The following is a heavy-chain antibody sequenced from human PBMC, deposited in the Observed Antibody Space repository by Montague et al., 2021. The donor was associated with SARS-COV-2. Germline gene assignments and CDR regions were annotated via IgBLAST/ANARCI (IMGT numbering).Heavy chain of an antibody. J-gene: IGHJ3*02. CDR2: VHCTENN. CDR1: GGSITVNRCA. CDR3: ARRRENAGSFDI. V-gene: IGHV4-39*01. Sequence: SETLSLTCTVSGGSITVNRCAWGWIPQPNGRHQKMLEIVHCTENNSYNESLRGRLTISVDTSEYPFSLRMASVTASDTAVYYCARRRENAGSFDIWGHGTLVTVSS. D-gene: IGHD1-1*01.